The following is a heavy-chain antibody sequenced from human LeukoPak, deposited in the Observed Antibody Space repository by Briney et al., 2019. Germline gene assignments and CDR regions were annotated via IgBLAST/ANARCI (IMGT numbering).Heavy chain of an antibody. CDR2: ITGSGGST. J-gene: IGHJ4*02. Sequence: GGSLRLSCAASGFPFSSYPMIWVRQASGKGLEWDSGITGSGGSTHYADSAKGRFTISRDNSKNTLYLQMNSLRAEDTAVYYCAKWDFATVVRGVPFFDYWGQGTLVTVSS. D-gene: IGHD3-10*01. CDR1: GFPFSSYP. V-gene: IGHV3-23*01. CDR3: AKWDFATVVRGVPFFDY.